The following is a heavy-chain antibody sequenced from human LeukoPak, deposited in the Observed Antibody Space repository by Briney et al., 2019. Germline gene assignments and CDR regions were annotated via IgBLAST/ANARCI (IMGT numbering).Heavy chain of an antibody. CDR2: ISYDGSNK. CDR1: GFTFSSYA. Sequence: PGRSLRLSCAASGFTFSSYAMHWVRQAPGKGLEWVAVISYDGSNKYYADSVKGRFTISRDNSKNTLYLQMNSLRAEDTAVYYCASPLGVWFGELSPEHDAFDIWGQGTMVTVSS. V-gene: IGHV3-30-3*01. D-gene: IGHD3-10*01. J-gene: IGHJ3*02. CDR3: ASPLGVWFGELSPEHDAFDI.